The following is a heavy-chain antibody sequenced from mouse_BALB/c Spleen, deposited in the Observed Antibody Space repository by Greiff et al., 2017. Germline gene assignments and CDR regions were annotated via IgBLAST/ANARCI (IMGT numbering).Heavy chain of an antibody. J-gene: IGHJ3*01. Sequence: QVQLKESGPGLVQPSQSLSITCTVSGFSLTSYGVHWVRQSPGKGLEWLGVIWSGGSTDYNAAFISRLSISKDNSKSQVFFKMNSLQANDTAIYYCASTMITTPAYWGQGTLVTVSA. CDR3: ASTMITTPAY. CDR2: IWSGGST. V-gene: IGHV2-2*02. D-gene: IGHD2-4*01. CDR1: GFSLTSYG.